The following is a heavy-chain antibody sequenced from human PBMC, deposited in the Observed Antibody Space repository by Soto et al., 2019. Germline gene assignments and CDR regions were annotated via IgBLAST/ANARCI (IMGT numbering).Heavy chain of an antibody. CDR1: GGSISSYY. Sequence: SETLSLTCTVSGGSISSYYWSWVRQPAGKGLEWIGRIYTSGSTNYNPSLKSRVTMSVDTSKNQFSLKLSSVTAADTAVYYCAREKARYYDFWSGYLNWFDPWGQGTLVTVSS. CDR3: AREKARYYDFWSGYLNWFDP. CDR2: IYTSGST. J-gene: IGHJ5*02. V-gene: IGHV4-4*07. D-gene: IGHD3-3*01.